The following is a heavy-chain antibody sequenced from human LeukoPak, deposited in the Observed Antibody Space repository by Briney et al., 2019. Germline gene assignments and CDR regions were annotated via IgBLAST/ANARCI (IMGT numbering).Heavy chain of an antibody. J-gene: IGHJ4*02. D-gene: IGHD6-19*01. CDR2: INPNGGGT. Sequence: ASVKVSCKASGYTFTGYYMHWVRQAPGQGLEWMGWINPNGGGTNYAQKFQGRVTLTRDTSISAAYMEVSRLESDDTAVYYCARENNSGWYRKAAFDYWGQGTLVTVAS. CDR3: ARENNSGWYRKAAFDY. CDR1: GYTFTGYY. V-gene: IGHV1-2*02.